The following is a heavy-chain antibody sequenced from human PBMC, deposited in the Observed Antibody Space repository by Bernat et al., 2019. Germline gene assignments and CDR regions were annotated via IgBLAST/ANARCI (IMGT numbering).Heavy chain of an antibody. J-gene: IGHJ4*02. CDR1: GFTFSSYS. D-gene: IGHD3-10*01. CDR3: AKDHVLLWFGELLFYFDY. Sequence: EVQLVESGGGLVKPGGSLRLSCAASGFTFSSYSMNWVRQAPGKGLEWVSAISGSGGSTYYADSVKGRFTISRDNSKNTLYLQMNSLRAEDTAVYYCAKDHVLLWFGELLFYFDYWGQGTLVTVSS. V-gene: IGHV3-23*04. CDR2: ISGSGGST.